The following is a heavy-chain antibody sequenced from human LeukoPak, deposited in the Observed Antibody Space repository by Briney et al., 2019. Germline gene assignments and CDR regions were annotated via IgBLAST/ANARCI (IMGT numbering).Heavy chain of an antibody. CDR1: GFTFSDYY. V-gene: IGHV3-11*04. J-gene: IGHJ6*03. D-gene: IGHD2-15*01. CDR2: ISSSGSTI. Sequence: GGSLRLSCAASGFTFSDYYMSWIRQAPGKGLEWVSYISSSGSTIYYADSVKGRFTISRDNAKNSLYLQMNSLRAEDTAVYYCARDGVAATLWFSYYYMDVWGKGTTVTVSS. CDR3: ARDGVAATLWFSYYYMDV.